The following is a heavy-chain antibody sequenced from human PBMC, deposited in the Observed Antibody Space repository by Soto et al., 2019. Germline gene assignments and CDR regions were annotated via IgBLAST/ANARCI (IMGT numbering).Heavy chain of an antibody. CDR2: ISYDGNNK. CDR3: AKDHLETTVTTPSY. CDR1: GFTFSSYG. Sequence: QVQLVESGGGVVQPGRSLRLSCAASGFTFSSYGMHWVRQDPGKWLEWVAVISYDGNNKYYADSVKVRFTISRDNFKNTLYLQMDSLRAEDTAMYYCAKDHLETTVTTPSYWGQGTLVTFSS. J-gene: IGHJ4*02. D-gene: IGHD4-17*01. V-gene: IGHV3-30*18.